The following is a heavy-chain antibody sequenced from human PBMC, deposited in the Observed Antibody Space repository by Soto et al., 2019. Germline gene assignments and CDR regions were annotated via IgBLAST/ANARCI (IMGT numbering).Heavy chain of an antibody. D-gene: IGHD5-18*01. CDR2: INHSGST. J-gene: IGHJ6*02. V-gene: IGHV4-34*01. CDR1: GGSFSGYY. CDR3: ARGTYSYGTGLLTYYYYYGMDV. Sequence: SETLSLTCAVYGGSFSGYYWSWIRQPPGKGLEWIGEINHSGSTNYNPSLKSRVTISVDTSKNQFSLKLSSVTAADTAVYYCARGTYSYGTGLLTYYYYYGMDVWGQGTTVTSP.